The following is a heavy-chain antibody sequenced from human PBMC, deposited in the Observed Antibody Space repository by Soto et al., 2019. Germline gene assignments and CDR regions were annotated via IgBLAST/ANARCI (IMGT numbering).Heavy chain of an antibody. Sequence: QITLKESGPTLVNPTQTLTLTCSFSGFSLTSIGVAVGWIRQPPGKALEWLALIYWNDDTRYSPSLKSRLSISKDTSKNQVVLTMTNMDPVDTATYYCAHPRRPYSSRLFDPWGQGTLVTVSS. CDR2: IYWNDDT. D-gene: IGHD6-13*01. CDR3: AHPRRPYSSRLFDP. CDR1: GFSLTSIGVA. J-gene: IGHJ5*02. V-gene: IGHV2-5*01.